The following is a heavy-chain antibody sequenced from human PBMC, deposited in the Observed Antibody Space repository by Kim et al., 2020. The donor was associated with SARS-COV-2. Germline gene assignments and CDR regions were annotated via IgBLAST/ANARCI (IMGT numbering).Heavy chain of an antibody. CDR3: AREGSRRTFYY. CDR2: IYSGGST. V-gene: IGHV3-53*01. J-gene: IGHJ4*02. Sequence: GGSLRLSCAASGFTVSSNYMSWVRQAPGKGLEWVSVIYSGGSTYYADSAKGRFTISRDNSKNTPYLQMNSMRAEDTAAYYCAREGSRRTFYYWGQGTLVT. CDR1: GFTVSSNY. D-gene: IGHD6-19*01.